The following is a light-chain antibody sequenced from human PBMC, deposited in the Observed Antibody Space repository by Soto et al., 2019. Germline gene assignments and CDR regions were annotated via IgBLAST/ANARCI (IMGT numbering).Light chain of an antibody. CDR2: DVS. J-gene: IGLJ1*01. V-gene: IGLV2-14*03. CDR3: SSYTITSTYV. CDR1: SSYVGAFNY. Sequence: QSVLTQPASVSGAPGQSITISCTGTSSYVGAFNYVCWYQRHPGTAPQLIIYDVSNRPSGISNRFSGSKSGNTASLSISGLQAEDEADYYCSSYTITSTYVFGTGTKVTVL.